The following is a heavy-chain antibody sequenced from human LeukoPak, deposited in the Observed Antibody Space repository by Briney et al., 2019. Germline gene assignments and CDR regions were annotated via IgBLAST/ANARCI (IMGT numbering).Heavy chain of an antibody. CDR1: GGSINSSGFY. D-gene: IGHD7-27*01. J-gene: IGHJ4*02. Sequence: NPSETLSLTCTVSGGSINSSGFYWGWIRQPPGKGLEWIGSFYSSGSTYYNPSLKSRVTISVDTSRNQFSLKLTSVTAADTAVYFCARRILGKTSDSWSQGTLVTVSS. CDR2: FYSSGST. V-gene: IGHV4-39*01. CDR3: ARRILGKTSDS.